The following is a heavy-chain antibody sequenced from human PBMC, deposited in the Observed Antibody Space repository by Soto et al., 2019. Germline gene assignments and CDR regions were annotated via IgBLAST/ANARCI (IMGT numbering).Heavy chain of an antibody. D-gene: IGHD5-18*01. Sequence: SVKVSCKASGGTFSSYAIGWVRQAPGQGLEWMGGIIPIFGTANYAQKFQGRVTITADESTSTAYMELSSLRSEDTAVYYCARALVDTAMVTPFDYWGQGTLVTVSS. CDR3: ARALVDTAMVTPFDY. V-gene: IGHV1-69*13. CDR1: GGTFSSYA. CDR2: IIPIFGTA. J-gene: IGHJ4*02.